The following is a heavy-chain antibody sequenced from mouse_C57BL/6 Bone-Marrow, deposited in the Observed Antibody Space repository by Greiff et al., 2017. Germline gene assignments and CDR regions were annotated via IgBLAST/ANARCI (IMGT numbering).Heavy chain of an antibody. Sequence: EVKLVESGGGLVKPGGSLKLSCAASGFTFSDYGMHWVRQAPERGLEWVAYISSGSSTIYYADTVKGRFTISRDNAKNTLFLHMTSLRSEDPAMYYCARDGQYYFDYWGQGTTLTVSS. CDR2: ISSGSSTI. V-gene: IGHV5-17*01. D-gene: IGHD2-3*01. CDR1: GFTFSDYG. J-gene: IGHJ2*01. CDR3: ARDGQYYFDY.